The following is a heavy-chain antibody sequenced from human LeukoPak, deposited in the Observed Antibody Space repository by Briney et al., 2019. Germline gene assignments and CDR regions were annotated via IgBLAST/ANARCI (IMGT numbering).Heavy chain of an antibody. J-gene: IGHJ4*02. CDR1: GFTFSSYG. CDR3: ARGRSGYDYFDY. CDR2: ISYDGSNK. D-gene: IGHD5-12*01. Sequence: GGSLRLSCAASGFTFSSYGMHWVRQAPGKGLEWVAVISYDGSNKYYADSVKGRFTISRDNAKNSLYLQMNSLRAEDTAVYSCARGRSGYDYFDYWGQGTLVTVSS. V-gene: IGHV3-30*03.